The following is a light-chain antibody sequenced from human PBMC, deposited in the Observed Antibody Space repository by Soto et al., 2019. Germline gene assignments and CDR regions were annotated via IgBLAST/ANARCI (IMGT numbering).Light chain of an antibody. J-gene: IGLJ2*01. Sequence: QSVLTQLPSASGTPGQRLTISCSGRSSNIGSNTVNWYQQLPGTAPKLVIYSNNQRPSGVPDRFSGSKSGTSASLAISGLQSEDEADYYCVAWDDSLNGYVVFGGGTK. CDR3: VAWDDSLNGYVV. CDR1: SSNIGSNT. CDR2: SNN. V-gene: IGLV1-44*01.